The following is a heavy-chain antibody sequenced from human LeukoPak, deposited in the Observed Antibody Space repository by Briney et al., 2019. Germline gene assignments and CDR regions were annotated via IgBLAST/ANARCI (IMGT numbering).Heavy chain of an antibody. CDR1: GLTFSSYE. CDR2: ISSSGSTI. CDR3: ARTKITMIVVALDY. Sequence: GGSLRLSCAASGLTFSSYEMNWVRQAPGKGLEWVSYISSSGSTIYYADSVKGRFTISRDNAKNSLYLQMNSLRAEDTAVYYCARTKITMIVVALDYWGQGTLVTVSS. J-gene: IGHJ4*02. V-gene: IGHV3-48*03. D-gene: IGHD3-22*01.